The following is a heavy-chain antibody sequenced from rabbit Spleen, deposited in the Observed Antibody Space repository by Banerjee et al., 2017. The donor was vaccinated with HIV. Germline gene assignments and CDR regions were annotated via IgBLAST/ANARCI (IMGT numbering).Heavy chain of an antibody. D-gene: IGHD4-2*01. V-gene: IGHV1S45*01. CDR2: IYAAKGST. Sequence: QEQLTETGGGLVQPGGSLTLSCKASGIDFTKYYITWVRQAPGKGLEWIGIIYAAKGSTDYASWVNGRFTISKTSSTTVTLQMTSLTAADTATYFCARDSYGGSGAWNLWGQGTLVTVS. J-gene: IGHJ4*01. CDR3: ARDSYGGSGAWNL. CDR1: GIDFTKYY.